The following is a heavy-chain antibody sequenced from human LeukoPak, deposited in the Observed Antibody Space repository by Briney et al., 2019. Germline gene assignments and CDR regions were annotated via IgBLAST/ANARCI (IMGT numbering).Heavy chain of an antibody. CDR2: IIPILGIA. J-gene: IGHJ3*02. Sequence: AVKVSCKASGGTFSSYAISWVRQAPGQGLEWMGMIIPILGIANYAQKFQGRVTITADKSTSTAYMELSSLRSEDTAVYYCARGPGYWELDDAFDIWGQGTMVTVSS. CDR1: GGTFSSYA. D-gene: IGHD1-26*01. CDR3: ARGPGYWELDDAFDI. V-gene: IGHV1-69*04.